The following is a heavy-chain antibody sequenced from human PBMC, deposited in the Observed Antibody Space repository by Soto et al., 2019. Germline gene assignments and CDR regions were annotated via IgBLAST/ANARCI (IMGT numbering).Heavy chain of an antibody. Sequence: GGSLRLSCAASGFTFSSYGMHWVRQAPGKGLEWVAVIWYDGSNKYYADSVKGRFTISRDNSKNTLYLQMNSLRAEDTAVYYCAKYLGGATTHYYYGMAVWGQGTTVPVSS. CDR3: AKYLGGATTHYYYGMAV. V-gene: IGHV3-33*06. CDR2: IWYDGSNK. J-gene: IGHJ6*02. CDR1: GFTFSSYG. D-gene: IGHD1-26*01.